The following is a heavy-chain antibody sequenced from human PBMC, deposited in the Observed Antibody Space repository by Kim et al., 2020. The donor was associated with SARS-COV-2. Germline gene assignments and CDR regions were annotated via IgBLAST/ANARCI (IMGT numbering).Heavy chain of an antibody. V-gene: IGHV3-30*18. Sequence: GGSLRLSCAASGFTFSRFGMHWVRQAPGKGLEWVAVISNDGGYKEYADSVKGRFTISRDNSKNTLYLQMNSLRAEDTAVYYCVKEVHVDTAMWGQGTLVTVSS. CDR2: ISNDGGYK. J-gene: IGHJ4*02. D-gene: IGHD5-18*01. CDR1: GFTFSRFG. CDR3: VKEVHVDTAM.